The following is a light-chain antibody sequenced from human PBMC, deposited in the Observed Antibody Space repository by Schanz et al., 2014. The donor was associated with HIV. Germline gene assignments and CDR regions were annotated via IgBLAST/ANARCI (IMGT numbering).Light chain of an antibody. CDR3: QQSYSATPYT. Sequence: DIQMTQSPSTLSAFVGDRVTITCRASQSISISLNWYQQKPGKAPRLLIYATSLLHTGVPSRFSGSGSGTHFTLTITSLQFDDFATYYCQQSYSATPYTFGQGTRLEIK. CDR1: QSISIS. J-gene: IGKJ2*01. V-gene: IGKV1-39*01. CDR2: ATS.